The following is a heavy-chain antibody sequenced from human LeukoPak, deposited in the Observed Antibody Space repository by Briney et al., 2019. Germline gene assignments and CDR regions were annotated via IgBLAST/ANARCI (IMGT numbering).Heavy chain of an antibody. J-gene: IGHJ2*01. CDR3: ARVPYLPYSSSWYRDWYFDL. CDR2: ISSSGSTI. Sequence: PGGSLRLSCAASGFTFSSYEMNWVRQAPGEGLEWVSYISSSGSTIYYADSVKGRFTISRDNAKNSLYRQMNSLRAEDTAVYYCARVPYLPYSSSWYRDWYFDLWGRGTLVTVSS. V-gene: IGHV3-48*03. D-gene: IGHD6-13*01. CDR1: GFTFSSYE.